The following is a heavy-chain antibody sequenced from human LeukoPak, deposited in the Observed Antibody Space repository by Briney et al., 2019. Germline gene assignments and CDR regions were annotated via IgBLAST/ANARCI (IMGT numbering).Heavy chain of an antibody. CDR2: ISFDGSNK. CDR3: ARDLVGGYFDY. J-gene: IGHJ4*02. V-gene: IGHV3-30-3*01. CDR1: GFTFSSYA. Sequence: PGGSLRLSCAASGFTFSSYAMSWVRQAPGKGLEWVADISFDGSNKYYADSVKGRFSISRDNSKNTLYLQMNSLRAEDTAVYYCARDLVGGYFDYWGQGTLVTVSS. D-gene: IGHD1-26*01.